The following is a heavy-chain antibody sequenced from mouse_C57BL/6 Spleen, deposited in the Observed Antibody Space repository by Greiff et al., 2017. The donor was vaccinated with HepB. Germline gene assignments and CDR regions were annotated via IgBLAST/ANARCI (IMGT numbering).Heavy chain of an antibody. CDR3: ASMVTAPFAY. CDR1: GYSFTGYF. D-gene: IGHD2-2*01. CDR2: INPYNGET. V-gene: IGHV1-20*01. Sequence: EVQLVESGPELVKPGDSVKISCKASGYSFTGYFMNWVMQSHGKSLEWIGRINPYNGETFYNQKFKGKATLTVDKSSSTAHMELRSLTSEDSAVYYCASMVTAPFAYWGQGTLVTVSA. J-gene: IGHJ3*01.